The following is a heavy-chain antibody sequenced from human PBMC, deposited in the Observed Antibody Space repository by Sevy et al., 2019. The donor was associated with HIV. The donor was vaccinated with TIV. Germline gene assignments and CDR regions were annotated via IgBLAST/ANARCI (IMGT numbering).Heavy chain of an antibody. CDR3: ASSRTTSFGWD. CDR1: GFTFNNYW. CDR2: IRQDGSEK. V-gene: IGHV3-7*01. Sequence: GGSLRLSCAASGFTFNNYWMSWVRQAPGKGLEWVANIRQDGSEKYYVESVQGRFTISRDNAKNSLFLQMNSLRAEDTAVYYCASSRTTSFGWDWGPGTLVTVSS. J-gene: IGHJ4*02. D-gene: IGHD1-26*01.